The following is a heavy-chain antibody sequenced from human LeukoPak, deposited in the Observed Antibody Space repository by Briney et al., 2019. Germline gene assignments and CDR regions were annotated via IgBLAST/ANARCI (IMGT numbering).Heavy chain of an antibody. CDR1: GYSFTSYW. V-gene: IGHV5-51*01. D-gene: IGHD3-22*01. J-gene: IGHJ4*02. CDR3: ASSRYDSSGYYFRFDY. CDR2: IYPGDSDA. Sequence: GESLKISCKGSGYSFTSYWIGWVRQMPGKGLEWMGIIYPGDSDARYSPSFQGQVTISADKSISTAYLQWSSLKASDTAMYYCASSRYDSSGYYFRFDYWGQGTLVTVSS.